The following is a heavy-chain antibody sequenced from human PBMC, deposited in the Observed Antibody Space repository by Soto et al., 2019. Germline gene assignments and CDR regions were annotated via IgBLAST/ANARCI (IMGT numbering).Heavy chain of an antibody. D-gene: IGHD2-2*01. CDR1: GDSISSGGFP. CDR2: VYRTGAT. CDR3: ATDSYAMSSVALDV. Sequence: QLQLQESGSGLLETAQTLSLTCIVSGDSISSGGFPWTWIRQSTGKGLEWIGYVYRTGATSYNPSLESRASMSVDTSRNQFSLKLMSVTPADSAVYFCATDSYAMSSVALDVWGRGTAVTVSS. V-gene: IGHV4-30-2*06. J-gene: IGHJ6*02.